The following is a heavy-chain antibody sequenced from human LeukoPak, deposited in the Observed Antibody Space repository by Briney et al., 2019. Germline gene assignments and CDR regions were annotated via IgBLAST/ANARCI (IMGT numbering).Heavy chain of an antibody. Sequence: GGSLRLSCAASGLTFGRHAMSWVRQAPGKGLEWVSSISGSGGSTYYADSVKGRFTISRDNAKNTLYLQMNSLRAEDTAVYYCAKDYGDLKEDFWGQGTLVTVSS. D-gene: IGHD4-17*01. CDR2: ISGSGGST. CDR1: GLTFGRHA. V-gene: IGHV3-23*01. J-gene: IGHJ4*02. CDR3: AKDYGDLKEDF.